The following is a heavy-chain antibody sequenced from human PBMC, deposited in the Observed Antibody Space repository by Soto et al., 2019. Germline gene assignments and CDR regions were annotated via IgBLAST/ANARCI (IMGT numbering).Heavy chain of an antibody. CDR1: GGSVISDSYW. CDR3: AAIPRGGRFWGWFGP. V-gene: IGHV4-61*01. J-gene: IGHJ5*02. CDR2: INYSGFT. D-gene: IGHD2-2*02. Sequence: QVQLQESGPGAVKPSETLSLTCTVSGGSVISDSYWWTWIRQSPGKGLEWVGYINYSGFTKYNPSLESRVTVSVDTSKSQFPLNLNSVTAADTAMYYCAAIPRGGRFWGWFGPWGQGTLVTVSS.